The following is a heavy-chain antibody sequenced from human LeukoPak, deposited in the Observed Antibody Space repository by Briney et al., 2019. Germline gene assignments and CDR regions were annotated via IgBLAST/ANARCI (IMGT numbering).Heavy chain of an antibody. CDR1: GFTFSSYS. V-gene: IGHV3-21*01. CDR3: ASAKVVPASGFYYFDY. CDR2: ISSSSSYI. J-gene: IGHJ4*02. D-gene: IGHD2-2*01. Sequence: PGGSLRLSCAASGFTFSSYSMNWVRQAPGKGLEWVSSISSSSSYIYYPDSVKGRFTISRDNAKNSLYLQMNSLRAEDTAVYYCASAKVVPASGFYYFDYWGQGTLVTVSS.